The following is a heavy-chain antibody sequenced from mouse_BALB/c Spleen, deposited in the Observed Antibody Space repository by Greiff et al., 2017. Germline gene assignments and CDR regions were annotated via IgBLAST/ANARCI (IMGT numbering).Heavy chain of an antibody. CDR2: IDPANGNT. CDR1: GFNIKDTY. J-gene: IGHJ4*01. D-gene: IGHD1-1*01. CDR3: ARSTTVVPYAMDY. V-gene: IGHV14-3*02. Sequence: DVQLQESGAELVKPGASVKLSCTASGFNIKDTYMHWVKQRPEQGLEWIGRIDPANGNTKYDPKFQGKATITADTSSNTAYLQLSSLTSEDTAVYYCARSTTVVPYAMDYWGQGTSVTVSS.